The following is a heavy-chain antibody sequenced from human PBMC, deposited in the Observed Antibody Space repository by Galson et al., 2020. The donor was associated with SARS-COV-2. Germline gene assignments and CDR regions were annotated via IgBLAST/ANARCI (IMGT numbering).Heavy chain of an antibody. V-gene: IGHV4-39*01. D-gene: IGHD3-9*01. J-gene: IGHJ4*02. CDR1: GGSISSSSYY. CDR3: ARRILTGYYNPSPIDY. CDR2: IYYSGST. Sequence: ASETLSLTCTVSGGSISSSSYYWGWIRQPPGKGLEWIGSIYYSGSTYYNPSLKSRVTISVDTSKNQFSLKLSSVTAADTAVYYCARRILTGYYNPSPIDYWGQGTLVTVSS.